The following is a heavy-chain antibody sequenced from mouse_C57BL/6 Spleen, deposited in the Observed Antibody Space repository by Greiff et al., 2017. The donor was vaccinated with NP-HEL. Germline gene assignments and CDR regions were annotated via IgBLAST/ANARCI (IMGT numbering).Heavy chain of an antibody. D-gene: IGHD1-1*01. CDR3: TTDTTVVFDY. V-gene: IGHV14-4*01. Sequence: VQLQQSGAELVRPGASVKLSCTASGFNIKDDYMHWVKQRPEQGLEWIGWIDPENGDTEYASKFQGKATITADTSSNTAYLQLSSLTSEDTAVYYCTTDTTVVFDYWGQGTTLTVSS. CDR1: GFNIKDDY. J-gene: IGHJ2*01. CDR2: IDPENGDT.